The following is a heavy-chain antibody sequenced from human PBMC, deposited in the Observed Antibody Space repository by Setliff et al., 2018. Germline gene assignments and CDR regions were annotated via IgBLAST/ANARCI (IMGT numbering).Heavy chain of an antibody. CDR3: ARDFSTGSSS. J-gene: IGHJ5*02. CDR2: VDRSGNT. D-gene: IGHD2-8*02. V-gene: IGHV4-39*07. Sequence: PSETLSLTCTVSGGSISRSTYYWGWIRQSPGKGLDWIGTVDRSGNTFYNPSLNSRVTISRDNANNLLYLHMSSLRAEDTAVYYCARDFSTGSSSWGQGTLVTVSS. CDR1: GGSISRSTYY.